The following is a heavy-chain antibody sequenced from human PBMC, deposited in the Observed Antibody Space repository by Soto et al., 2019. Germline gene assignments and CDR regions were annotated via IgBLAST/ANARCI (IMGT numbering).Heavy chain of an antibody. D-gene: IGHD6-25*01. Sequence: QVQLQESGPGLVKPSETLSLTCTVSGGSISHYYWSWIRQPPGKGLEWIGYIYYSGSANYNPSLKRPVSISVDTSKNQFSLKLSSVTAADTAVYFCARVGSSGSGAGYFDLWGRGTLVTVSS. CDR3: ARVGSSGSGAGYFDL. J-gene: IGHJ2*01. CDR1: GGSISHYY. CDR2: IYYSGSA. V-gene: IGHV4-59*01.